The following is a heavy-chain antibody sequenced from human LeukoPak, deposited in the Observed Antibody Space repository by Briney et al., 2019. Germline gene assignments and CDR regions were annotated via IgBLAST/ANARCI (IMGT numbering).Heavy chain of an antibody. CDR1: GGSFSGYY. Sequence: SETLSLTCAVYGGSFSGYYWSWLRQPPGKGLDGVGEINHSGSTNYNPSLKSRVTISVDPSKNQFSLKLSSVTAADTAVYYCARVNWNYYYGMDVWGQGTTVTVSS. CDR2: INHSGST. V-gene: IGHV4-34*01. CDR3: ARVNWNYYYGMDV. D-gene: IGHD1-1*01. J-gene: IGHJ6*02.